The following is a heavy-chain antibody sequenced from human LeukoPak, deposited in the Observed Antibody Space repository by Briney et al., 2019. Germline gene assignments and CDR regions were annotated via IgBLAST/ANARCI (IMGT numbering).Heavy chain of an antibody. CDR1: GFTFSDHY. V-gene: IGHV3-15*01. CDR2: IKPKTDGETT. CDR3: ITPLPYSAQ. D-gene: IGHD2-21*01. J-gene: IGHJ4*02. Sequence: GGSLRLSCAASGFTFSDHYMSWIRQAPGKGLEWVGRIKPKTDGETTEYAAPVKDRFSISRDDSKSMMYLQMNSLKTEDTAVYYCITPLPYSAQGGQGTLVTVSS.